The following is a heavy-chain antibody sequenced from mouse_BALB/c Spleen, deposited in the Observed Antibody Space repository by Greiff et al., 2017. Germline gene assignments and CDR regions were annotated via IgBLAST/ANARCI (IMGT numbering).Heavy chain of an antibody. D-gene: IGHD2-3*01. V-gene: IGHV2-2*02. Sequence: QVQLKESGPGLVQPSQSLSITCTVSGFSLTSYGVHWVRQSPGKGLEWLGVIWSGGSTDYNAAFISRLSISKDNSKSHVFFKMNSLQANDTAIYYCARDLDGYGGYFDYWGEGTTLTVSS. CDR1: GFSLTSYG. CDR2: IWSGGST. CDR3: ARDLDGYGGYFDY. J-gene: IGHJ2*01.